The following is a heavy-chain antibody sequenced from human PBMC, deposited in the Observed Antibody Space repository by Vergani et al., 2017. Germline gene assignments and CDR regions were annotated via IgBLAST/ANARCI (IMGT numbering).Heavy chain of an antibody. Sequence: QVQLVQSGAEVRKPGASVKVSCKASGYTFTSYDVHWVRQATGQGLEWMGWMNPNSGNTGYAQKLQGRVTMTTDTSTSTAYMELRSLRSDDTAVYYCARDERDYYDSSGYYPFDYWGQGTLVTVSS. CDR1: GYTFTSYD. D-gene: IGHD3-22*01. CDR3: ARDERDYYDSSGYYPFDY. CDR2: MNPNSGNT. V-gene: IGHV1-8*01. J-gene: IGHJ4*02.